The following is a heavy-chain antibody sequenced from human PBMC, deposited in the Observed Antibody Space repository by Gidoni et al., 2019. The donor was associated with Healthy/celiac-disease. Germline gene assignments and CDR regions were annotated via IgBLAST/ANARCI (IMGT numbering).Heavy chain of an antibody. J-gene: IGHJ6*02. V-gene: IGHV1-69*01. D-gene: IGHD1-7*01. CDR3: ARGSHGITGITSGYYYGMDV. CDR2: IIPILGTA. Sequence: QVQLVQSGAEVKKPGSSVKVFCKASGGTFSSYAISCVRQAPGQGLEWMGAIIPILGTANYAQKVQWIVQITADESTSTAYMELSSLRSEDTAVYYCARGSHGITGITSGYYYGMDVWGQGTTVTVS. CDR1: GGTFSSYA.